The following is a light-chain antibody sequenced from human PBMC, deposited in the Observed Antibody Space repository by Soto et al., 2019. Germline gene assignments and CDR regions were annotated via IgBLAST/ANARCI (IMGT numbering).Light chain of an antibody. CDR1: SSDVGAHNF. J-gene: IGLJ1*01. CDR3: SSYAGSNNYV. V-gene: IGLV2-8*01. CDR2: EVS. Sequence: SALTQPPSASGSPGQSVTISCTGTSSDVGAHNFVSWHQQHPGKAPKLMVYEVSKRPSGVPDRFSGSKSGNTASLTVSGLQAEDEAEYYCSSYAGSNNYVFGTGTKVTVL.